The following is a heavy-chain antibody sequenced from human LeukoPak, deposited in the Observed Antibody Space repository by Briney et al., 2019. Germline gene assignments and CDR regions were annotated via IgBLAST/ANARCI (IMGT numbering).Heavy chain of an antibody. J-gene: IGHJ3*02. CDR1: GYTFTSYA. CDR2: INTNTGNP. CDR3: ARDETPMGVGSGYAPVGHDAFDI. Sequence: ASVKVSCKASGYTFTSYAMNWVRQAPGQGLEWMGWINTNTGNPTYAQGFTGRFVFSLDTSVSTAYLQISSLKAEDTAVYYCARDETPMGVGSGYAPVGHDAFDIWGQGTMVTVSS. V-gene: IGHV7-4-1*02. D-gene: IGHD5-12*01.